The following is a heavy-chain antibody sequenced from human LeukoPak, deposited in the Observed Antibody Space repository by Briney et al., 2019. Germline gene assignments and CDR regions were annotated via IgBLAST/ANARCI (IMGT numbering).Heavy chain of an antibody. CDR3: ARGYYDFWSGYYPYYYYYYGMDV. Sequence: SETLSLTCAVYGGSFSGYYWSWIRQPPGKGLEWIGEINHSGSTNYNPSLKSRVTISVDTSKNQFSLKLSSVTAADTAVYYCARGYYDFWSGYYPYYYYYYGMDVWGQGTTVTVSS. J-gene: IGHJ6*02. CDR1: GGSFSGYY. D-gene: IGHD3-3*01. CDR2: INHSGST. V-gene: IGHV4-34*01.